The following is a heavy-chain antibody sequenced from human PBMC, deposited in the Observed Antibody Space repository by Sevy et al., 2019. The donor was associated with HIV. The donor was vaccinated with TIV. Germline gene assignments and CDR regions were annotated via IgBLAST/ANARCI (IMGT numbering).Heavy chain of an antibody. J-gene: IGHJ4*02. Sequence: GGSLRLSCAASGFTFNYHFMNWVRQVPGKGLEWVSYISSASSYINYSDSVKGRLTISRDNAKNLVFLEMNNLRPEDTAVYFCARGDYYGSLYYLDYWGQGTLVTVSS. D-gene: IGHD3-10*01. CDR2: ISSASSYI. CDR1: GFTFNYHF. V-gene: IGHV3-21*01. CDR3: ARGDYYGSLYYLDY.